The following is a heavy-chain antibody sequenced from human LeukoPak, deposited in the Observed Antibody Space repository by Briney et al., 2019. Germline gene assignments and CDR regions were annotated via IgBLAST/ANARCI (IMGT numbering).Heavy chain of an antibody. V-gene: IGHV4-39*01. CDR3: ARHQEGMIRGVLYYMDV. CDR2: IYYSGIT. Sequence: SETLSLTCTVSGASISSSDRYWGWIRQPPGKGLEWIGSIYYSGITYHNPSLKSRVTISVDTSNNQFSLKMSSVTAADTAVYFCARHQEGMIRGVLYYMDVWGKGTTVIISS. J-gene: IGHJ6*03. CDR1: GASISSSDRY. D-gene: IGHD3-10*01.